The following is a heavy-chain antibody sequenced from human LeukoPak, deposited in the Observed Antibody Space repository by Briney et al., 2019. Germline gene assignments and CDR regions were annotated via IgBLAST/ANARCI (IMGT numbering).Heavy chain of an antibody. CDR3: AKFLPTHIVVANYYFDY. J-gene: IGHJ4*02. Sequence: PGGSLRLSCAASGFTFSGYAMSWVRQAPGKGLEWVSAISGSGGSTYYADSVKGRFTISRDNSKNTLYLQMNSLRAEDTAVYYCAKFLPTHIVVANYYFDYWGQGTLVTVSS. D-gene: IGHD2-21*01. V-gene: IGHV3-23*01. CDR2: ISGSGGST. CDR1: GFTFSGYA.